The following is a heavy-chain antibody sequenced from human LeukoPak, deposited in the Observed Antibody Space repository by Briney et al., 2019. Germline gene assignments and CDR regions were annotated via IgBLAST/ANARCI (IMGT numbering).Heavy chain of an antibody. CDR2: IYTFGGT. CDR3: ARDSLYSGSVEPLGY. D-gene: IGHD3-10*01. V-gene: IGHV4-4*07. Sequence: SETLSLTCSVSAGSMTSFYWNWVRQPVGKGLGWIGQIYTFGGTNYNPSLRSRVTMSVDTSKNQYSLQLTSVTAAGTGVYYCARDSLYSGSVEPLGYWGQGILVIVSS. CDR1: AGSMTSFY. J-gene: IGHJ4*02.